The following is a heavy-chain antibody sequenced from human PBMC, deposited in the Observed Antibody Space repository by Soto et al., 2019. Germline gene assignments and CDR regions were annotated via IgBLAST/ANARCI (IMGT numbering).Heavy chain of an antibody. D-gene: IGHD3-9*01. J-gene: IGHJ2*01. CDR3: ARRNDILTGHLPDWYFDL. CDR1: GGSISSGDYY. V-gene: IGHV4-30-4*01. Sequence: VSLTCTVSGGSISSGDYYWSWIRQPLGKGLEWIGYIYYSGSTNYNPSLKSRVTISVDTSKNQFSLKLSSVTAADTAVYYCARRNDILTGHLPDWYFDLWGRGTLVTVSS. CDR2: IYYSGST.